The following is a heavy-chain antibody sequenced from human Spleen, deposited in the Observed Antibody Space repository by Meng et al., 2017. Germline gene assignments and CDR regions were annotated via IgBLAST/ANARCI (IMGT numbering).Heavy chain of an antibody. J-gene: IGHJ4*02. CDR1: GGSISSSSYY. CDR3: AIMDYDSSGYSDY. V-gene: IGHV4-39*07. Sequence: QVQLQESGPGLVNPAETLSLTCTVSGGSISSSSYYWGWIRQPPGKGLEWIGSIYYSGSTYYNPSLKSRVTISVDTSKKQLSLKLSSVTAADTAVYYCAIMDYDSSGYSDYWGQGTLVTVSS. CDR2: IYYSGST. D-gene: IGHD3-22*01.